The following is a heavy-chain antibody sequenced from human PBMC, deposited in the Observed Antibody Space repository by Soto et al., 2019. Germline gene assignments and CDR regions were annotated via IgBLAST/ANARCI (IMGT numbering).Heavy chain of an antibody. CDR1: GFSLSGDGVG. J-gene: IGHJ3*02. CDR2: IYWDDDQ. V-gene: IGHV2-5*02. CDR3: AHAYGGTSWPNDAFDI. D-gene: IGHD2-21*01. Sequence: QITLKESGPTLVKPTQTLTLTCTVSGFSLSGDGVGVGWIRQPPGKALEWLALIYWDDDQRYSPSLKTRLTITKATSKNQVVLTMTNMDPVDTATYYCAHAYGGTSWPNDAFDIWGKGTVVTVSS.